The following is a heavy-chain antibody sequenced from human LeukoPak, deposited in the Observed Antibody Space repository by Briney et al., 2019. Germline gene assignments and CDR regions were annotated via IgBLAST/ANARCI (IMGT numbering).Heavy chain of an antibody. CDR3: ARDHGSGSYFFDY. CDR2: IQNDGNKK. D-gene: IGHD3-10*01. Sequence: GGSLRLSCAASGFAFSAYDMSWVRQAPGKGLEWVAFIQNDGNKKDYADSVKGRFTISRDNSKLYLQMNSLRAEDTAVYFCARDHGSGSYFFDYWGQGTQVTVSA. V-gene: IGHV3-30*02. J-gene: IGHJ4*02. CDR1: GFAFSAYD.